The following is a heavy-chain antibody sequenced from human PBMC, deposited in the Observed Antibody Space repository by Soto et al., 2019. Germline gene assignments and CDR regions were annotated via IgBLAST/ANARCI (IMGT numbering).Heavy chain of an antibody. D-gene: IGHD2-15*01. V-gene: IGHV3-30*18. CDR3: AKDGGDIVVVVAAPDYGMDV. CDR2: ISYDGSNK. J-gene: IGHJ6*02. CDR1: GFTFSSYG. Sequence: PGGSLRLSCAASGFTFSSYGMHWVRQAPGKGLEWVAVISYDGSNKYYADSVKGRFTISRDNSKNTLYLQMNSLRAEDTAVYYCAKDGGDIVVVVAAPDYGMDVWGQGTTVTVS.